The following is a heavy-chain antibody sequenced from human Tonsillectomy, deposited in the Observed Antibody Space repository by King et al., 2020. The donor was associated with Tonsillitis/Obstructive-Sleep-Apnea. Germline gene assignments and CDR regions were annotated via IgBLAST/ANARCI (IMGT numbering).Heavy chain of an antibody. D-gene: IGHD6-19*01. CDR3: ARVRGSGCLDY. J-gene: IGHJ4*02. CDR1: VFTFSSYW. V-gene: IGHV3-7*04. CDR2: IKKDGSAK. Sequence: VQLVESGGALVQPGGSLRLSCAASVFTFSSYWMSWVRQDPWQRLEGVANIKKDGSAKNYEDSGKGRFTISRDNATNSLYLQMNSLRAEDTAMYYCARVRGSGCLDYWGQGTLVTVSS.